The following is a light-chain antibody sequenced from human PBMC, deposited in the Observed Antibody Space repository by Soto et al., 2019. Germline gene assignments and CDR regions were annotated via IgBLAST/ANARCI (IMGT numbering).Light chain of an antibody. Sequence: EIVLTQSPGTLSLSPGERATLSCRASQSVSSSYLAWYQQRPGRAPRLLIYGASSRATGIPDRFSGSGSGTDFTLTISRLEPEDFAVYYCQQYGSSPFTFGGGTKVEI. CDR3: QQYGSSPFT. V-gene: IGKV3-20*01. J-gene: IGKJ4*01. CDR2: GAS. CDR1: QSVSSSY.